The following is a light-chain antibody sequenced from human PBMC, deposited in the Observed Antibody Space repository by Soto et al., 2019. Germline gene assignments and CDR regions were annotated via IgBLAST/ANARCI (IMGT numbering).Light chain of an antibody. J-gene: IGKJ1*01. CDR3: HQYHSYSWT. Sequence: DIQMTQSPATLSAFVGDRVTITCRASQSISSWLAWYQQKPGRAPKLLIYHASSLESGVPSRFSGSGSGTEFTLTINSLQADDSATYYCHQYHSYSWTFGQGTKVDIK. CDR1: QSISSW. V-gene: IGKV1-5*01. CDR2: HAS.